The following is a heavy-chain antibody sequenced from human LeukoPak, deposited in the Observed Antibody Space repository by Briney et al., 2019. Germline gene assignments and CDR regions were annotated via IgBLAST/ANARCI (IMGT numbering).Heavy chain of an antibody. D-gene: IGHD3-22*01. CDR1: GITLSNYG. V-gene: IGHV3-23*01. CDR3: AKRGVVIRVILVGFHKEAYYFDS. J-gene: IGHJ4*02. Sequence: GGSLRLSCAVSGITLSNYGTSWVRQAPGKGPEWVAGISDSGGRTNYADSVKGRFTISRDNPKNTLYLQMNSLRAEDTAVYFCAKRGVVIRVILVGFHKEAYYFDSWGQGALVTVSS. CDR2: ISDSGGRT.